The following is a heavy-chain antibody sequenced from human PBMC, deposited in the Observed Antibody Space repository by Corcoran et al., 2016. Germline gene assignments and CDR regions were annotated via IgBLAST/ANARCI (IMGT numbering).Heavy chain of an antibody. CDR1: GFTFSSYS. CDR2: LSSSSSAI. J-gene: IGHJ4*02. CDR3: ARTMSVIRGVISIYY. V-gene: IGHV3-48*04. D-gene: IGHD3-10*01. Sequence: EIQLVESGGDLVQPGGSLRLSCAASGFTFSSYSMNWVRQAPGKGLEWVSSLSSSSSAIYYADSVKGRFTISRDNAKSSLYLQMNSLRAEDTAVYYCARTMSVIRGVISIYYWGQGTLVTVSS.